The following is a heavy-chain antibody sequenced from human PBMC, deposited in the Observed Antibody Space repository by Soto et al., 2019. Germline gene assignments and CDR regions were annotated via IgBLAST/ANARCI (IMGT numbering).Heavy chain of an antibody. J-gene: IGHJ5*02. CDR3: ARVFLIELEKAWNSDIGELDP. CDR2: INPSGGST. V-gene: IGHV1-46*01. D-gene: IGHD1-1*01. Sequence: NKHWARQAPGQGLEWMGIINPSGGSTSYAQKFQGRVNMTRDTSTSTVYTELSSLRSEDTAVYYCARVFLIELEKAWNSDIGELDPWGPGSLVTVSS. CDR1: N.